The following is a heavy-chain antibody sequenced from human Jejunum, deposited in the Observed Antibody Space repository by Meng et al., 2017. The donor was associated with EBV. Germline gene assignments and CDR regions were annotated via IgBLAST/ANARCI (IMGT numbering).Heavy chain of an antibody. CDR1: RGSTTSINW. V-gene: IGHV4-4*02. Sequence: LHECGPEVVVPSRGPCLTSALSRGSTTSINWWGWGRQPPGKGGEWIVENHHSVSTNYNPSLKSRVTTSVDKTKSDFSPKLRSVTAADTAIYYSIHYIWGTHPDGVYWGHGTLVTVSS. J-gene: IGHJ4*01. D-gene: IGHD3-16*01. CDR2: NHHSVST. CDR3: IHYIWGTHPDGVY.